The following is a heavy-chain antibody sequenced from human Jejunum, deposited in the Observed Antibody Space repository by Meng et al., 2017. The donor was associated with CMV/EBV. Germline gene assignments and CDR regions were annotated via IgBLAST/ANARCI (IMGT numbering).Heavy chain of an antibody. V-gene: IGHV2-5*02. CDR2: IYWDDDK. CDR1: GAG. CDR3: AHRYLDCNATSCFVRGSFDY. D-gene: IGHD3-10*02. J-gene: IGHJ4*02. Sequence: GAGVAWIRQSPGKSLEWLSLIYWDDDKRFSPSLNNRVTTTKDTSKNQVVLTMTSLGPMDTATYYCAHRYLDCNATSCFVRGSFDYWGQGVLVTVSS.